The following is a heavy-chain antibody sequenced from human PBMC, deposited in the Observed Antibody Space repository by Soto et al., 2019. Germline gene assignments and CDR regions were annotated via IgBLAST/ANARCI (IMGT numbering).Heavy chain of an antibody. CDR3: ARAEIVLTPAAILGVAGFDY. D-gene: IGHD2-2*01. Sequence: PXESLKISCKGSGYSFTSYWIGWVRQMPGKGLEWMGIIYPGDSDTRYSPSFQGQVTISADKSISHAYLQWSSLKASDTAMYYCARAEIVLTPAAILGVAGFDYWGQGPLVTVSS. CDR2: IYPGDSDT. V-gene: IGHV5-51*01. J-gene: IGHJ4*02. CDR1: GYSFTSYW.